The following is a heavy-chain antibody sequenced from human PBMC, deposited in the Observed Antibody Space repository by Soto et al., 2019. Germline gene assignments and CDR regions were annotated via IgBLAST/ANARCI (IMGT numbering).Heavy chain of an antibody. CDR1: GGTFSSYA. D-gene: IGHD3-22*01. CDR2: IIPIFGTA. Sequence: ASVKVSCKASGGTFSSYAISWVRQAPGQGLEWMGGIIPIFGTANYAQKFQGRVTITADESTSTAYMELSSLRSEDTAVYYCARVPDYYYSSGYYFGYYFDYWGQGTMVTVSS. V-gene: IGHV1-69*13. CDR3: ARVPDYYYSSGYYFGYYFDY. J-gene: IGHJ4*02.